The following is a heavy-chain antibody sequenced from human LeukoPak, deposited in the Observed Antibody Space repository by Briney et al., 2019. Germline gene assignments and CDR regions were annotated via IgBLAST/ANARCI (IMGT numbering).Heavy chain of an antibody. CDR3: ARAKVGATSLYWFDP. V-gene: IGHV4-34*01. Sequence: SETLSLTCAVYGGSFSGYYWSWIRQPPGKGLEWIGEINHSGSTNYNPSLKSRVTISVDTSKNQFSLKLSSVTAADTAVYYCARAKVGATSLYWFDPWGQGTLVTVSS. CDR1: GGSFSGYY. CDR2: INHSGST. J-gene: IGHJ5*02. D-gene: IGHD1-26*01.